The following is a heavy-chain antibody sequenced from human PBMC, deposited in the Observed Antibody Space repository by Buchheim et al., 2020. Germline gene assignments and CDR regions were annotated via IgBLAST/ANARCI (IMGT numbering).Heavy chain of an antibody. D-gene: IGHD3-22*01. Sequence: QVQLVESGGGVVQPRRSLRLSCAASGFTFSSYGMHWVRQAPGKGLEWVAVIWYDGSNKYYADSVKGRFTISRDNSKNTLYLQMNSLRAEDTAVYYCARDSSRPRDSSGYYFGSYWGQGTL. CDR1: GFTFSSYG. CDR3: ARDSSRPRDSSGYYFGSY. V-gene: IGHV3-33*01. J-gene: IGHJ4*02. CDR2: IWYDGSNK.